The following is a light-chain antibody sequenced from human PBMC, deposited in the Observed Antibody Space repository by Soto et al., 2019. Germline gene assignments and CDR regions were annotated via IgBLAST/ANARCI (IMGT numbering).Light chain of an antibody. CDR1: SSNIGNNA. V-gene: IGLV1-36*01. CDR2: YDD. J-gene: IGLJ1*01. Sequence: QSVLTQPPPVSEAPRQRVTISCSGSSSNIGNNAVNWYQQLPGKAPKLLIYYDDLLPSGVSDRFSGSKSGTSASLAISGLQSEDEADYYCAAWDDSLNGYVXGTGTKVPVL. CDR3: AAWDDSLNGYV.